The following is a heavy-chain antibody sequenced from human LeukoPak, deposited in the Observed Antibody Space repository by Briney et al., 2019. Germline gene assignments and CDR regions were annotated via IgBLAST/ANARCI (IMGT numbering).Heavy chain of an antibody. Sequence: SETLSLTCTVSGDSISSGDYYWSWIRQPAGKGLEWIGRISSSGSTNYNPSLKSRVTISVDTSKNQFSLKVSSVTAADTAVYYCARGDCSSTICYSPMDVWGKGTTVTVSS. CDR1: GDSISSGDYY. CDR2: ISSSGST. CDR3: ARGDCSSTICYSPMDV. D-gene: IGHD2-2*01. J-gene: IGHJ6*03. V-gene: IGHV4-61*02.